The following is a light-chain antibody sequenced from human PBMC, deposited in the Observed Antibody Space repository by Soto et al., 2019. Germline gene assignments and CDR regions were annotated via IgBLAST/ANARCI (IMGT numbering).Light chain of an antibody. CDR2: GAS. CDR1: QSVSSSY. Sequence: EIVLTQSPGTLSLSPGERATLSCRASQSVSSSYLAWYQQKPGQAPRLLIYGASSRATGIPDRFSGSGSGTDFTLTISRLEPEDFAVYYCQQYGSSPPKFPFGPWTKVDIK. J-gene: IGKJ3*01. V-gene: IGKV3-20*01. CDR3: QQYGSSPPKFP.